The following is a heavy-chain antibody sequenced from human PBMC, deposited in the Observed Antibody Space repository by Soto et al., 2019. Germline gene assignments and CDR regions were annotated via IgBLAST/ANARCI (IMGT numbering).Heavy chain of an antibody. CDR2: IYYSGST. J-gene: IGHJ4*02. V-gene: IGHV4-30-4*01. Sequence: QVQLRESGPGLVKPSQTLSLTCTVSGGSISSGDYYWSWIRQPPGKGLEWIGYIYYSGSTYYNPSLKSRVTISVDTSKNQFSLKLSSVTAADTAVYYCARESALYDSSGYYSGYWGQGTLVTVSS. CDR3: ARESALYDSSGYYSGY. D-gene: IGHD3-22*01. CDR1: GGSISSGDYY.